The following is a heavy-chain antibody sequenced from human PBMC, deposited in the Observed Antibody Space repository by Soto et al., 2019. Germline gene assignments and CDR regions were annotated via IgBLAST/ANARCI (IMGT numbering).Heavy chain of an antibody. V-gene: IGHV4-39*01. CDR3: ARRSQLASVRGIDY. D-gene: IGHD3-10*02. J-gene: IGHJ4*01. CDR1: GGSISSSGYY. CDR2: IYYSGST. Sequence: QLQLQESGPGLVKPSETLSLTCTVSGGSISSSGYYWGWIRQPPGKGLEWIGTIYYSGSTYYSPFLKRRVPISVDTAKNQFSLKLSSVTAADAAVYYCARRSQLASVRGIDYWGHGTLVTVSS.